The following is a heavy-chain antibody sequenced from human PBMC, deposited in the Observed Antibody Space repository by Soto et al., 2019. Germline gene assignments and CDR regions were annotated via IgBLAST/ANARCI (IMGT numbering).Heavy chain of an antibody. CDR1: GFTFSSYG. D-gene: IGHD1-26*01. J-gene: IGHJ6*02. V-gene: IGHV3-30*18. Sequence: GSLRLSCSASGFTFSSYGMHWVLQAPGKGLEWVAVISYDGSNKYYADSVKGRFTISRDNSKNTLYLQMNSLRAEDTAVYYCAKDVVVGATTGLGDYYYYYGMDVWGQGTTVTVSS. CDR2: ISYDGSNK. CDR3: AKDVVVGATTGLGDYYYYYGMDV.